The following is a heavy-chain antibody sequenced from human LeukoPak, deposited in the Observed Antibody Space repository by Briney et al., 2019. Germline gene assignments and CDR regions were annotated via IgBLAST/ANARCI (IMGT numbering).Heavy chain of an antibody. V-gene: IGHV1-69*06. J-gene: IGHJ5*02. CDR2: IIPIFGTA. D-gene: IGHD3-16*01. Sequence: ASVTVSCKASGGTFSSYAISWVRQAPGQGLEWMGGIIPIFGTANYAQKFQGRVTITADKSTSTAHMELSSLRSEDTAVYYCARDSFRGYDYVWGSYPWGQGTLVTVSS. CDR3: ARDSFRGYDYVWGSYP. CDR1: GGTFSSYA.